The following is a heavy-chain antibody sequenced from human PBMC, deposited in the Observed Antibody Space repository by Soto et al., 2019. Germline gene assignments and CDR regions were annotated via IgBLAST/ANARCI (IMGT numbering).Heavy chain of an antibody. D-gene: IGHD3-22*01. CDR2: ISGSGGST. J-gene: IGHJ6*02. Sequence: EVQLLESGGGLVQPGGSLRLSCAASGFTFSSYAMSWVRQAPGKGLEWVSAISGSGGSTYYADSVKGWFTIARDNSKNTMYLQMNSLRAEDTAVYYCANALASSGYYYYGIDVWCQETTVTVSS. V-gene: IGHV3-23*01. CDR1: GFTFSSYA. CDR3: ANALASSGYYYYGIDV.